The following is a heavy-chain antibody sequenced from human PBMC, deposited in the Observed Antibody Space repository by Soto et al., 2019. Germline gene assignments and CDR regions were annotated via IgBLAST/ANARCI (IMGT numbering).Heavy chain of an antibody. D-gene: IGHD3-3*01. CDR2: INHSGST. CDR3: ARGDYDFWTPVNYYYYGMDV. CDR1: GGSFSGYY. J-gene: IGHJ6*02. V-gene: IGHV4-34*01. Sequence: TLSLTCAVYGGSFSGYYWSWIRQPPGKGLEWIGEINHSGSTNYNPSLKSRVTISVDTSKNQFSLKLSSVTAADTAVYYCARGDYDFWTPVNYYYYGMDVWGQGTTVTVSS.